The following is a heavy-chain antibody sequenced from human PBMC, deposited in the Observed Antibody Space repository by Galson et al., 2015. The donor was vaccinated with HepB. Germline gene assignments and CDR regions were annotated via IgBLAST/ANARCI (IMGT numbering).Heavy chain of an antibody. CDR2: ITAYNGNT. V-gene: IGHV1-18*01. Sequence: SVKVSCKASGYTFSSYIITWVRQAPGQGLELTGWITAYNGNTNYAQKLQGRVTMTTDTSTRTAYMELRSLRSDDTAVYYCARLFYDSDSSGYSWFDPWGQGTLVTVSS. J-gene: IGHJ5*02. D-gene: IGHD3-22*01. CDR3: ARLFYDSDSSGYSWFDP. CDR1: GYTFSSYI.